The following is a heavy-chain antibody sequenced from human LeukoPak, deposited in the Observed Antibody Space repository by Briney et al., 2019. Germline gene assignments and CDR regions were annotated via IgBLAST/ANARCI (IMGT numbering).Heavy chain of an antibody. J-gene: IGHJ6*03. V-gene: IGHV3-30-3*01. CDR3: TRDAPYMDV. CDR2: ISHDGNNE. CDR1: GFTFSNYG. Sequence: GRSLRLTCAASGFTFSNYGMYWVRQTPGKGLEWVAIISHDGNNEFYADSVKGRFTISKDKSEKTLYLQMNSLTAEDTAVYYCTRDAPYMDVWGKGTTVTVSS.